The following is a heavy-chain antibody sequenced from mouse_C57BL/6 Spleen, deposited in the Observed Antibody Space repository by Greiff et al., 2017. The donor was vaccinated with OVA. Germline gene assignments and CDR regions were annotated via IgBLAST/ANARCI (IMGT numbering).Heavy chain of an antibody. Sequence: VKLQESGAELVKPGASVKISCKASGYAFSSYWMNWVKQRPGKGLEWIGQIYPGDGDTNYNGKFKGKATLTADKSSSTAYMQLSSLTSEDSAVYFCARTGLLSSMDYWGQGTSVTVSS. CDR2: IYPGDGDT. J-gene: IGHJ4*01. V-gene: IGHV1-80*01. D-gene: IGHD2-10*01. CDR3: ARTGLLSSMDY. CDR1: GYAFSSYW.